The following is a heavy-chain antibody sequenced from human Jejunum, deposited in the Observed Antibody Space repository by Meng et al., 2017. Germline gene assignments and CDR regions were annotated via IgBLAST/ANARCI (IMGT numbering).Heavy chain of an antibody. CDR1: GGPVISAAYY. CDR2: IYYSGGT. Sequence: RTSDARVVEPSATLSLPCTVTGGPVISAAYYWNWIRQPPGKGLEWIGYIYYSGGTTYSPSLNSRVTISIDTAKNQVSLKVSSVTAADTAVYYCAHSSSSSSFGFDYWGQGTLVTVSS. V-gene: IGHV4-61*08. D-gene: IGHD6-6*01. CDR3: AHSSSSSSFGFDY. J-gene: IGHJ4*02.